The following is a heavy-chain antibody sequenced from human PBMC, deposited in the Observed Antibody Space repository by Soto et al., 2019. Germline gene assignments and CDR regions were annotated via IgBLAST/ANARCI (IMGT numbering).Heavy chain of an antibody. V-gene: IGHV1-18*04. CDR2: ISAYNGDT. Sequence: ASVKFSCTASGYTFISYGISWVRQAPGQGLEWMGWISAYNGDTNYAQKLQGRVTMTTDTSTSTAHMELRSLRSDDTAVYYCARYQCSSSSCYTFFFDYWGQGTLVTVSS. D-gene: IGHD2-2*02. CDR1: GYTFISYG. J-gene: IGHJ4*02. CDR3: ARYQCSSSSCYTFFFDY.